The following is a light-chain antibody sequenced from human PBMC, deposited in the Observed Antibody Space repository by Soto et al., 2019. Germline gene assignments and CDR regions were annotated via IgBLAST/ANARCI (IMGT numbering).Light chain of an antibody. V-gene: IGKV3-11*01. Sequence: EIVLTQSPATLSLSPGERATLSCRASQSVRSYLAWYQQKPGQAPRLLIYDTSNRATGIPARFSDSGSGTDFTLTISSLEPEDFAVYYCQQRYSWPPLTFGGGTKVDIK. J-gene: IGKJ4*01. CDR1: QSVRSY. CDR2: DTS. CDR3: QQRYSWPPLT.